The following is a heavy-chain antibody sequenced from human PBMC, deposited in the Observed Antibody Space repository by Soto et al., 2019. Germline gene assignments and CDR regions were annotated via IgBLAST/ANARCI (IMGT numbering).Heavy chain of an antibody. CDR2: IRSEGYGGTT. D-gene: IGHD3-22*01. Sequence: PGGSLRLSCPGSGFISGDYVMNWFRQVPGKGLEWVSFIRSEGYGGTTDYAASVKDRFTISRDDSKSIAYLHMNRLRTEDTALYYSTRGGDDGTGYYPHDAFNVCGEGTMVTVSS. CDR1: GFISGDYV. CDR3: TRGGDDGTGYYPHDAFNV. V-gene: IGHV3-49*03. J-gene: IGHJ3*01.